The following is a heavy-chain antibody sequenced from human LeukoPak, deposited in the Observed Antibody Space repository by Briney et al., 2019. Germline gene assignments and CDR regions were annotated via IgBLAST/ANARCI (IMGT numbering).Heavy chain of an antibody. CDR3: CTDYYDFWSGPH. Sequence: GGSLRLSCRTSGFTFSDACMSWVRQAPGKGLEWVAQIYSQSEGGTAGYAAPVKGRFTISRDDAENTLFLQMNSLKSEDTALYYCCTDYYDFWSGPHWGQGSLVTVSS. CDR1: GFTFSDAC. CDR2: IYSQSEGGTA. D-gene: IGHD3-3*01. V-gene: IGHV3-15*01. J-gene: IGHJ4*02.